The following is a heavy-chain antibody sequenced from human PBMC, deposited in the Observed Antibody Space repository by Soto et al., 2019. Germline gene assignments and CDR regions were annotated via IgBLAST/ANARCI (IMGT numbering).Heavy chain of an antibody. CDR2: INHSGST. CDR3: ARDERITIFGVVKGYYYYGMDV. Sequence: SETLSLTCAVYGGSFSGYYWSWIRQPPGKGLEWIGEINHSGSTNYNPSLKSRVTISVDTSKNQFSLKLSSVTAADTAVYYCARDERITIFGVVKGYYYYGMDVWGQGTTVTVSS. D-gene: IGHD3-3*01. V-gene: IGHV4-34*01. J-gene: IGHJ6*02. CDR1: GGSFSGYY.